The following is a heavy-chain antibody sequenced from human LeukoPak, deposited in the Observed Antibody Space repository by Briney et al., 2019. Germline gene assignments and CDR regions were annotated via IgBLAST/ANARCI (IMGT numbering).Heavy chain of an antibody. D-gene: IGHD3-10*01. J-gene: IGHJ4*02. CDR1: GFTFSDFW. Sequence: GGSLRLSCAASGFTFSDFWMTWVRQAPGKGLEWIGRSRNEGHSYSTDFAASVRGRASLSRDHSRNSLYLQINSLRTDDTAVYYCVALLRGIGYWGQGTLVTVSS. V-gene: IGHV3-72*01. CDR3: VALLRGIGY. CDR2: SRNEGHSYST.